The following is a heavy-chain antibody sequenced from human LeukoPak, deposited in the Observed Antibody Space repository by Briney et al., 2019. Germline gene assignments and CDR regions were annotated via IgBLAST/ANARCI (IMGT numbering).Heavy chain of an antibody. CDR2: INPNSGGT. V-gene: IGHV1-2*02. J-gene: IGHJ4*02. CDR3: ARVGDDSSGYFKAFDY. Sequence: GASVKVSCKASGYTFTGYYMHWVRQAPGQGLEWMGWINPNSGGTNYAQKFQGRVTMTRDTSISTAYMELSRLRSDDTAVYYCARVGDDSSGYFKAFDYWGQGTLVTVSS. CDR1: GYTFTGYY. D-gene: IGHD3-22*01.